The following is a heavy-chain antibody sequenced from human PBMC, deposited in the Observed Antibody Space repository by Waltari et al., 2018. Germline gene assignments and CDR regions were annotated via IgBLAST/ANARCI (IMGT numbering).Heavy chain of an antibody. D-gene: IGHD2-15*01. CDR2: IDWDDDK. J-gene: IGHJ4*02. Sequence: QVTLRESGPALVKPTQTLTLTCTFSGFSLSTSGMCVSWIRQPPGKALEWLARIDWDDDKYYSTSLKTRLTISKDTSKNQVVLTMTNMDPVDTATYYCARTTVVAKTPWYFDYWGQGTLVTVSS. V-gene: IGHV2-70*15. CDR1: GFSLSTSGMC. CDR3: ARTTVVAKTPWYFDY.